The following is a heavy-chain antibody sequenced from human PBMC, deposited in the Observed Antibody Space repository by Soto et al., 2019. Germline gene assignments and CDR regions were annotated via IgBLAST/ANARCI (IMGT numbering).Heavy chain of an antibody. J-gene: IGHJ6*02. D-gene: IGHD3-10*01. Sequence: GGSLRLSCAASGFTFDDYAMHWVRQAPGKGLEWVSLISWDGGSTYYADSVKGRFTISRDNSKNSLYLQMNSLRTEDTALYYCAKASFGSGEAYGMDVWGQGTTVTVSS. V-gene: IGHV3-43*01. CDR3: AKASFGSGEAYGMDV. CDR1: GFTFDDYA. CDR2: ISWDGGST.